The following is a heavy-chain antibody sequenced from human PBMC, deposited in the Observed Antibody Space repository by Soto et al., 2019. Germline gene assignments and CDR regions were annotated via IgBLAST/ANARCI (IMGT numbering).Heavy chain of an antibody. CDR1: GFTFSDHY. CDR3: TVWGSGNDFGAA. Sequence: EVQLVGSGGGLVQPGGSLRLSCAASGFTFSDHYMDWVRQAPGKGLEWVGRSKNKADSHTTEYAASVKGRFTISRDGSKNSLFLQMNSLKTEDTAVYYCTVWGSGNDFGAAWGQGILVTVSS. J-gene: IGHJ4*02. CDR2: SKNKADSHTT. V-gene: IGHV3-72*01. D-gene: IGHD3-10*01.